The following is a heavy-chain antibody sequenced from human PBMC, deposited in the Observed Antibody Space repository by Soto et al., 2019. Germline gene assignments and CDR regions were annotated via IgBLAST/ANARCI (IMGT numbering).Heavy chain of an antibody. CDR1: GGSISSYY. CDR2: IYYSGST. D-gene: IGHD4-17*01. Sequence: PSETLSLTCTVSGGSISSYYWSWIRQPPGKGLEWIGYIYYSGSTNYNPSLKSRVTISVDTSKNQFSLKLSSVTAADTAVYYCARGGDYKYYLDYWGQGTLVTVSS. CDR3: ARGGDYKYYLDY. J-gene: IGHJ4*02. V-gene: IGHV4-59*01.